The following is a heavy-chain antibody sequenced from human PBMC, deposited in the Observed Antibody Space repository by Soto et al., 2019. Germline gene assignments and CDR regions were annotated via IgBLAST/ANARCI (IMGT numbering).Heavy chain of an antibody. CDR2: IIPIFGTA. V-gene: IGHV1-69*01. CDR1: GGTFSSYA. Sequence: QVQLVQSGAEVKKPGSSVKVSCKASGGTFSSYAISWVRQAPGQGLEWMGGIIPIFGTANYAQKFQGRVTITADESTSTAYMELSSLRSEDTAVYYCANLYCSSTSCGGGWFDPWGQGTLVTVSS. CDR3: ANLYCSSTSCGGGWFDP. J-gene: IGHJ5*02. D-gene: IGHD2-2*01.